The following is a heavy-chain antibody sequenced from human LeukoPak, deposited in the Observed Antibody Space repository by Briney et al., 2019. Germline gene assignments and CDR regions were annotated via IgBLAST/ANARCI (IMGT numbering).Heavy chain of an antibody. CDR1: GFTFSSYS. Sequence: PGGSLRLSCAASGFTFSSYSMNWVRQAPGKGLEWVSSISSSSSYIYYADSVKGRFTISRDNAKNSLYLQMNSLRAEETAVYYCLGYCSGGSCPRGPSYYYYMDVWGKGTTVTVSS. CDR3: LGYCSGGSCPRGPSYYYYMDV. CDR2: ISSSSSYI. V-gene: IGHV3-21*01. J-gene: IGHJ6*03. D-gene: IGHD2-15*01.